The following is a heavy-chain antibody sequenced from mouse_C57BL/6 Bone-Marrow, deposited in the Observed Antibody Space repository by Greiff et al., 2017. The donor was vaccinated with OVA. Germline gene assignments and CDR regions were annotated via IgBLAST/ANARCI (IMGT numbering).Heavy chain of an antibody. D-gene: IGHD2-4*01. V-gene: IGHV1-82*01. CDR3: ASSIYYDYMDY. J-gene: IGHJ4*01. CDR1: GYAFSSSW. Sequence: QVQLKESGPELVKPGASVKISCKASGYAFSSSWMHWVKQRPGKGLEWIGRIYPGDGDTNYNGKFKGKATLTADKSSSTAYMQLSSLTSEDAAVYYCASSIYYDYMDYWGQGTSVTVSS. CDR2: IYPGDGDT.